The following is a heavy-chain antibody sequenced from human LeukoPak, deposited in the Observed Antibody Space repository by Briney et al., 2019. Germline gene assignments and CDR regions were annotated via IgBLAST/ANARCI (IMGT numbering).Heavy chain of an antibody. J-gene: IGHJ6*02. CDR1: GFTFNIYP. Sequence: PGGSLRLSCVASGFTFNIYPMTWVRQSPGKGLEWVSAISSNGDNIYYADSVKGRFTISRDNSKNTLYLQINSLRAEDTALYFCASVVRPGYFFYYGLGVWGRGATVTVSS. V-gene: IGHV3-23*01. CDR3: ASVVRPGYFFYYGLGV. CDR2: ISSNGDNI.